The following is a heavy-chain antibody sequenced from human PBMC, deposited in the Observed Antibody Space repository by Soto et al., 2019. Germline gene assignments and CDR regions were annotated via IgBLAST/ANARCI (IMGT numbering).Heavy chain of an antibody. J-gene: IGHJ4*02. CDR1: GGSISSGGYY. V-gene: IGHV4-31*01. CDR3: ARERYYGDYGGDGGTCFDY. Sequence: QVQLQESGPGLVKPSQTLSLTCTVSGGSISSGGYYWSWIRQHPGKGLEWIGYIYYSGSTYYNPSLKSLVTISVDTSKNQFSLKLSSVTAADTAVYYCARERYYGDYGGDGGTCFDYWGQGTLVTVSS. D-gene: IGHD4-17*01. CDR2: IYYSGST.